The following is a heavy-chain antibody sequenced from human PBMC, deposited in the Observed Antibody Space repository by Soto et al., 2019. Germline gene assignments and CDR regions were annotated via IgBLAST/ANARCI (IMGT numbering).Heavy chain of an antibody. CDR1: GGSFSGYY. J-gene: IGHJ4*02. CDR2: INHSGST. CDR3: ASFRATGYCSSTSCHAFDY. D-gene: IGHD2-2*01. Sequence: SETLSLTCAVYGGSFSGYYWSWIRQPPGKGLEWIGEINHSGSTNYNPSLKSRVTISVDTSKNQFSLKLSSVTAADTAVYYCASFRATGYCSSTSCHAFDYWGQGTLVTVSS. V-gene: IGHV4-34*01.